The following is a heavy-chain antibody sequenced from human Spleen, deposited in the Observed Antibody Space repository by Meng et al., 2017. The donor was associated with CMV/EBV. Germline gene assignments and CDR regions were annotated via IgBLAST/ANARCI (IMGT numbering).Heavy chain of an antibody. CDR3: AREVGDY. CDR1: GGSISSGDYY. Sequence: VTLQESGPGLVKPSEPLSLPCIVSGGSISSGDYYWSWIRQPPGKGLEWIGYIYYSGSTYYNPSLKSRVTISVDTSKNQFSLKLSSVTAAGTAVYYCAREVGDYWGQGTLVTVSS. V-gene: IGHV4-30-4*08. D-gene: IGHD1-26*01. J-gene: IGHJ4*02. CDR2: IYYSGST.